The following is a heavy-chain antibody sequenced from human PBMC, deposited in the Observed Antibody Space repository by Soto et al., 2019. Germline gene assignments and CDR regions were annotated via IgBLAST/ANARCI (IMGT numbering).Heavy chain of an antibody. Sequence: ESLSLTCPVSGGSISSSSYYWGWIRQPPGKGLEWIGSIYYSWITYYNPSLKSRVTISVDTSKNQFSLKLSSVTAADTAVYYCERHMVGWQHINYFDYWGQGTLVTVSS. V-gene: IGHV4-39*01. CDR3: ERHMVGWQHINYFDY. CDR2: IYYSWIT. CDR1: GGSISSSSYY. D-gene: IGHD2-15*01. J-gene: IGHJ4*02.